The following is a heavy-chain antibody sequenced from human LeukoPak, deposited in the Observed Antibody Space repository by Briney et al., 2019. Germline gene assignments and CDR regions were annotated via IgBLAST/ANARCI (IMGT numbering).Heavy chain of an antibody. CDR1: GGTFTSYA. D-gene: IGHD3-22*01. CDR2: IIPIFGTA. Sequence: ASVKFYCKASGGTFTSYAISWVRQAPGQGLEWMGGIIPIFGTANYAQKFQGRVTITADESTSTAYMELSSLRSEDTAVYYCAREWDSYYDSSGPSFDIWGQGTMVTVSS. J-gene: IGHJ3*02. CDR3: AREWDSYYDSSGPSFDI. V-gene: IGHV1-69*13.